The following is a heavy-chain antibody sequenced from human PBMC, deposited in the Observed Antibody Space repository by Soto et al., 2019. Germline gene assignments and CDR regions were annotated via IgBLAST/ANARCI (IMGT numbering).Heavy chain of an antibody. CDR3: ATLGVLHDAFDI. J-gene: IGHJ3*02. D-gene: IGHD7-27*01. V-gene: IGHV3-23*01. CDR2: ISGSGGST. Sequence: EVQLLESGGGLVQPGGSLRLSCAASGFTFSSYAMSWVRQAPGKGLEWVSAISGSGGSTYYADSVKGRFTISRDNSKNTLYLQMNSLRAEDTAVYYCATLGVLHDAFDIWGQGTMVTVSS. CDR1: GFTFSSYA.